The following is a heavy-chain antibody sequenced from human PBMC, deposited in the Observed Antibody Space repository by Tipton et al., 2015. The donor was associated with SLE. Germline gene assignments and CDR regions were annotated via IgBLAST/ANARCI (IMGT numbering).Heavy chain of an antibody. J-gene: IGHJ4*02. CDR1: GFYLSSYW. Sequence: SLRLSCAASGFYLSSYWMTWVRQAPGKGLEWVANIAQDGSEEYYVDSVKGRFTISRDNTKNSLYLQMTTLRADDTAIYYCARGSALWRGDLDYWGQGTLVTVSS. D-gene: IGHD3-10*01. CDR2: IAQDGSEE. CDR3: ARGSALWRGDLDY. V-gene: IGHV3-7*01.